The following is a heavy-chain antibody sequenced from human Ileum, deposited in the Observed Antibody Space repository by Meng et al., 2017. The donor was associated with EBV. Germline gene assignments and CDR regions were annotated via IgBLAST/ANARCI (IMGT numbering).Heavy chain of an antibody. CDR2: IYWNDDK. Sequence: QITLNESGPTLVKPTQTLTLTCSFSGVSLTSSGVGVGWSRLLPGQALEWLALIYWNDDKRYSPSLKSRLTVTRDTSKNQVVLTLTNVDPVDTATYYCARRPGSPSSRFDYWGQGTLVTVSS. J-gene: IGHJ4*02. V-gene: IGHV2-5*01. CDR3: ARRPGSPSSRFDY. D-gene: IGHD6-6*01. CDR1: GVSLTSSGVG.